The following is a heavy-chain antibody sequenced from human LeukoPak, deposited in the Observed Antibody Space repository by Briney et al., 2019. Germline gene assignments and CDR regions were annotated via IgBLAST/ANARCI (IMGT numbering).Heavy chain of an antibody. J-gene: IGHJ4*02. D-gene: IGHD1-26*01. CDR2: IKSKTDGGTT. Sequence: GGSLRLSCAASGFTFSNAWMSWVRQAPGKGLEWVGRIKSKTDGGTTDYAAPVKGRFTISRDDSKNTLYLQMNSLKTEDTAVYYCTTDLIVGANEDYWGQGTLVTVSS. V-gene: IGHV3-15*01. CDR1: GFTFSNAW. CDR3: TTDLIVGANEDY.